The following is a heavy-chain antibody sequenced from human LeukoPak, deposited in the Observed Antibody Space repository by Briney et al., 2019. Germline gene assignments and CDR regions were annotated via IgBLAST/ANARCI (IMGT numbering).Heavy chain of an antibody. J-gene: IGHJ5*02. CDR1: GGSFSSGGYY. CDR2: SCYSWRS. Sequence: SETLCLTCTVSGGSFSSGGYYWIWIGQHPGMGLVWIGYSCYSWRSYYNPSLKSRVTISVDTSKNQFSLKLSSVTAADTAVYYCARDIKHEGYCSGGSCYSLWFDPWGQGTLVTVSS. V-gene: IGHV4-31*03. CDR3: ARDIKHEGYCSGGSCYSLWFDP. D-gene: IGHD2-15*01.